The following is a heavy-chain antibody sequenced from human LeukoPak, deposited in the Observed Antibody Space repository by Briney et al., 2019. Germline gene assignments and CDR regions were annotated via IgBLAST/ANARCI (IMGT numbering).Heavy chain of an antibody. D-gene: IGHD3-10*01. CDR3: ARDPGMVPPDY. CDR1: GFTFSSYS. J-gene: IGHJ4*02. Sequence: GGSLRLSCAASGFTFSSYSMNWVRQAPGKGLEWVSSISSSSSYIYYADSVKGRFTISRDDAKNSLYLQMNSLRAEDTAVYYCARDPGMVPPDYWGQGTLVTVSS. CDR2: ISSSSSYI. V-gene: IGHV3-21*01.